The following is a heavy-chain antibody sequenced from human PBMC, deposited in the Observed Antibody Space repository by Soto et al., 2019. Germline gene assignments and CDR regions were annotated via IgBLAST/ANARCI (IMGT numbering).Heavy chain of an antibody. J-gene: IGHJ4*02. V-gene: IGHV3-23*01. CDR1: GFTFSSYA. CDR3: SRDLFYCSGGSCYSYYFDY. CDR2: ISGSGGST. D-gene: IGHD2-15*01. Sequence: GGSLRLSCAASGFTFSSYAMSWVRQAPGKGLEWVSAISGSGGSTYYADSVKGRFTISRDNSKNTLYLQMNSLRAEDTTVYYCSRDLFYCSGGSCYSYYFDYWGQGTLVTVSS.